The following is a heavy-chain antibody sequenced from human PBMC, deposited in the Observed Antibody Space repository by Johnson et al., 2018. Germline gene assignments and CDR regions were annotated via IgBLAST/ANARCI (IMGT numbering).Heavy chain of an antibody. V-gene: IGHV3-23*01. CDR3: AKDYTCYWDHDAFDI. CDR2: ISGRGDSA. D-gene: IGHD2-21*02. CDR1: GFTFSNYA. Sequence: VQLLESGGGLVQPGGALRLSCAVSGFTFSNYAMSWVRQAPGKGLECVSTISGRGDSAYYADSVKGRFTISRDNSKNTLYLQMNSLRAEDTAVYYCAKDYTCYWDHDAFDIWGQGTMVTVSS. J-gene: IGHJ3*02.